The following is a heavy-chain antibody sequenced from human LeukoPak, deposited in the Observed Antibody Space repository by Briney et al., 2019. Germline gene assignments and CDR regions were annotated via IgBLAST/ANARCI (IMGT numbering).Heavy chain of an antibody. D-gene: IGHD2-21*01. CDR1: GFTFSSYW. V-gene: IGHV3-74*01. J-gene: IGHJ4*02. Sequence: PGGSLRLSCAASGFTFSSYWMHWVRQAPGKGLVWVSRINTDGSSTNYADFVKGRFTISRDNAKNSLYLQMNSLRAEDTAVYYCARGRAYCGGDCYDYWGQGTLVTVSS. CDR2: INTDGSST. CDR3: ARGRAYCGGDCYDY.